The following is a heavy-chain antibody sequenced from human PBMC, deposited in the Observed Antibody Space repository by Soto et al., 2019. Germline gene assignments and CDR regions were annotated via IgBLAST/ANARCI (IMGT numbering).Heavy chain of an antibody. Sequence: EVQLLESGGGLVQPGGSLRLSCAASGFTFSSYAMSWVRQAPGKGLEWVSAISGSGGSTYYADSVKGRFTISRDNSKNTLYLQMNSLRAEDTAGYYCGKGGVWFGNYGMDGWGQGTTVTVSS. V-gene: IGHV3-23*01. D-gene: IGHD3-10*01. J-gene: IGHJ6*02. CDR2: ISGSGGST. CDR1: GFTFSSYA. CDR3: GKGGVWFGNYGMDG.